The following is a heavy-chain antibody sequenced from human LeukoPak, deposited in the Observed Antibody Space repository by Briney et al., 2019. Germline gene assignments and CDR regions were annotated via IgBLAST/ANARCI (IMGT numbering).Heavy chain of an antibody. J-gene: IGHJ4*02. CDR3: ARDEYSSSWLRHFDY. CDR1: GYTFTSYA. CDR2: INAGNGNT. D-gene: IGHD6-13*01. Sequence: ASVKVSCKASGYTFTSYAMHWVRQAPGQRLERMGWINAGNGNTKYSQKFQGRVTITRDTSASTAYMELSSLRSEDTAVYYCARDEYSSSWLRHFDYWGQGTLVTVSS. V-gene: IGHV1-3*01.